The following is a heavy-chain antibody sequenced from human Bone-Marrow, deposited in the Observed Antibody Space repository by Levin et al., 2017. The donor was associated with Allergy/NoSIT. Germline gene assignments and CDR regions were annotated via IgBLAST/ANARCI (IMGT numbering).Heavy chain of an antibody. D-gene: IGHD5-18*01. Sequence: KTGGSLRLSCAASGFTFSSYSMNWVRQAPGKGLEWVSSISSSSSYIYYADSVKGRFTISRDNAKNSLYLQMNSLRAEDTAVYYCARVTSYGRSFDYWGQGTLVTVSS. CDR1: GFTFSSYS. J-gene: IGHJ4*02. CDR3: ARVTSYGRSFDY. CDR2: ISSSSSYI. V-gene: IGHV3-21*01.